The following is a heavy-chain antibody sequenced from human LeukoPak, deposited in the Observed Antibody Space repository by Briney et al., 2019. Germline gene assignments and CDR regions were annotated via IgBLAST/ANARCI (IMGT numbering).Heavy chain of an antibody. J-gene: IGHJ5*02. CDR1: GGSFSGYY. Sequence: SETLSLTCAVSGGSFSGYYWSWIRQPPGKGLEWIGEINHSGSTNYNSSLNSQVSITVDTYKYQFSLKLSSVTAADTAVYYCARGAIRWVVVPAAQTNWFDPWGQGTLVTVSS. D-gene: IGHD2-2*01. CDR3: ARGAIRWVVVPAAQTNWFDP. V-gene: IGHV4-34*01. CDR2: INHSGST.